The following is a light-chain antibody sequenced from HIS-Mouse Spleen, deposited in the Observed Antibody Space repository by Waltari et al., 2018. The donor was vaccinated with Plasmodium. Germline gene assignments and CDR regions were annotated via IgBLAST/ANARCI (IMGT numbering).Light chain of an antibody. Sequence: DIQMTQSPSTLTASVGDRVTITCRASQSISSWLAWYQQKPGKAPKLLIYKASSLESGVPSRFSGSESGTEFAVTISSLQPDEVATYCCQQYNSYYTFGQGTKLEIK. CDR1: QSISSW. J-gene: IGKJ2*01. CDR3: QQYNSYYT. CDR2: KAS. V-gene: IGKV1-5*03.